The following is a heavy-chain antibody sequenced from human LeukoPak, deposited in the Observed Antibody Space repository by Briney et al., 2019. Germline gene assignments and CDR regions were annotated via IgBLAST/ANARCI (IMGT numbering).Heavy chain of an antibody. CDR2: IYYSGST. D-gene: IGHD6-13*01. V-gene: IGHV4-59*01. J-gene: IGHJ6*02. CDR1: GGSISSYY. CDR3: ARAASYSSSWYGPLYYYYGVDV. Sequence: PSETLSLTCTVSGGSISSYYWSWIRQPPGKGLEWIGYIYYSGSTNYNPSLKSRVTISVDTSKNQFSLKLSSVTAADTAVYYCARAASYSSSWYGPLYYYYGVDVWGQGTTVTVSS.